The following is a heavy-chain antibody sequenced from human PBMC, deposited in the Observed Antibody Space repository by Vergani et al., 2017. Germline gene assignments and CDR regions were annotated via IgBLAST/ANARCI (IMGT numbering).Heavy chain of an antibody. Sequence: QVQLVQSGAEVKKPGSSVKVSCKASGGTFSSYAISWVRQAPGQGLEWMGRIIPIFGTANYAQKFQGRVTITADKSTSTAYMELSSLRSEDTAVYYCARGLRAARPGYYYYXMDVWGKGTTVTVS. CDR2: IIPIFGTA. CDR3: ARGLRAARPGYYYYXMDV. V-gene: IGHV1-69*14. D-gene: IGHD6-6*01. J-gene: IGHJ6*03. CDR1: GGTFSSYA.